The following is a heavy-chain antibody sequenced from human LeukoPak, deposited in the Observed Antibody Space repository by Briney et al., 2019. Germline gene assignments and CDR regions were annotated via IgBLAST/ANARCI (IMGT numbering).Heavy chain of an antibody. D-gene: IGHD3-3*01. Sequence: SETLSLTCTVSGGSIGSYYWSWIRQPPGKGLEWIGYIYYSGSTNYNPSLKSRVTISVDTSKNQFSLKLSSVTAADTAVYYCARGRQLYDFWSGYENWFDPWGQGTLVTVSS. CDR3: ARGRQLYDFWSGYENWFDP. V-gene: IGHV4-59*01. J-gene: IGHJ5*02. CDR2: IYYSGST. CDR1: GGSIGSYY.